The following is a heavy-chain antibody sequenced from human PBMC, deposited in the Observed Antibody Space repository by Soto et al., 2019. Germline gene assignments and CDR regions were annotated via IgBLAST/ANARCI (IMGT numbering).Heavy chain of an antibody. J-gene: IGHJ5*02. CDR1: GYTFTSYG. CDR3: ARGGTLVGVVIYNWFDP. CDR2: ISAYNGNT. Sequence: QVQLVQSGAEVKKPGASVKVSCKASGYTFTSYGISWVRQAPGQGLEWMGWISAYNGNTNYAQKLQGRVTMTTDTYTSTAYMALSSLRSDDTAVSYCARGGTLVGVVIYNWFDPWGQSTLVTVCS. V-gene: IGHV1-18*01. D-gene: IGHD3-3*01.